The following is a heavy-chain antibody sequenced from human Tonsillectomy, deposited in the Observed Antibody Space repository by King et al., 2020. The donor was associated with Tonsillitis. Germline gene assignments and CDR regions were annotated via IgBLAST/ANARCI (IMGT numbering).Heavy chain of an antibody. CDR1: TYSFTSYW. CDR3: ARIPSRIVVEPFDI. CDR2: IYPDDSDS. V-gene: IGHV5-51*01. J-gene: IGHJ3*02. Sequence: EVQLVESGAEVKKPGESLKISCTGSTYSFTSYWIGWVRQMPGEGLELMGIIYPDDSDSRYSPSFQGQVTISVDKSINTAYLQWSSLKASDTATYYCARIPSRIVVEPFDIWGQGTKVTVSS. D-gene: IGHD2-2*01.